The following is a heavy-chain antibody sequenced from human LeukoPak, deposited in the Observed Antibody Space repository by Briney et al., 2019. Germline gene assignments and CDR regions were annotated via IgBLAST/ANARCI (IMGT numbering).Heavy chain of an antibody. CDR1: GDSISEYY. D-gene: IGHD6-19*01. CDR3: ARDWGHSRGSYYGLDV. Sequence: SETLSLTCTVSGDSISEYYWSWIRQPAGKGLEWIGRSFSRGSTDYNPSLNSRVTMSVDTSKNQFSLKINSVTAADTAVYYCARDWGHSRGSYYGLDVWGQGTLVTVSS. CDR2: SFSRGST. V-gene: IGHV4-4*07. J-gene: IGHJ4*02.